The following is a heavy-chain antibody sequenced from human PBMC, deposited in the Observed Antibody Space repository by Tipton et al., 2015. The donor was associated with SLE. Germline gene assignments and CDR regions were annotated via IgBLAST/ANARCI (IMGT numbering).Heavy chain of an antibody. CDR3: ARAKRSSTTWGYWFDP. J-gene: IGHJ5*02. D-gene: IGHD2-2*01. CDR2: IYNNGNT. CDR1: GASISSHY. V-gene: IGHV4-59*11. Sequence: TLSLTCTVSGASISSHYWNWIRQPPGKGLEWIGNIYNNGNTNYNPYLKSRVTISVDTSRNQFFLKLSSVTAADTALYYCARAKRSSTTWGYWFDPWGQGTLATVSS.